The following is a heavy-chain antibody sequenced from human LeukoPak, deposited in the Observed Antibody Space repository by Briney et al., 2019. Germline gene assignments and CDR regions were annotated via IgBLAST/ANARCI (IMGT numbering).Heavy chain of an antibody. J-gene: IGHJ6*02. CDR1: GFTFSSYA. CDR3: AKDRGSLWSSSYYYYGMDV. V-gene: IGHV3-23*01. CDR2: ISGSGGST. Sequence: RPGGSLRLSCAASGFTFSSYAMSWVRQAPGKGLEWVSAISGSGGSTYYADSVKGRFTISRDNSKNTLYLQMNSLRAEDTAVYYCAKDRGSLWSSSYYYYGMDVWGQGTTVTVSS. D-gene: IGHD3-10*01.